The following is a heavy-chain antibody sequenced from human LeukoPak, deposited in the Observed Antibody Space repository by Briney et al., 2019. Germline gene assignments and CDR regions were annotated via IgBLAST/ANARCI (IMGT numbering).Heavy chain of an antibody. D-gene: IGHD3-16*01. CDR2: INHSGST. CDR3: ARGPIPNYDYVWGSYRRYPSYFDY. Sequence: SETLSLTCAVYGGSFSGYYWSWIRQPPGKGLEWIGEINHSGSTNYNPSLKSRVTISVDTSKNQFSLKLSSVTAADTAVYYCARGPIPNYDYVWGSYRRYPSYFDYWGQGTLVTVSS. CDR1: GGSFSGYY. V-gene: IGHV4-34*01. J-gene: IGHJ4*02.